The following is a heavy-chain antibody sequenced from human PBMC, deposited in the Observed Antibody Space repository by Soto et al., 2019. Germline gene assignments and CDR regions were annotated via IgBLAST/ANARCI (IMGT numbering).Heavy chain of an antibody. D-gene: IGHD6-13*01. V-gene: IGHV1-69*13. CDR3: ARDSRKAGQLVPHYYYGMDV. J-gene: IGHJ6*02. CDR2: IIPIFGTA. CDR1: GGTFSSYA. Sequence: SVKVSCKASGGTFSSYAISWVRQAPGQGLEWMGGIIPIFGTANYAQKFQGRVTITADESTSTAYMELSSLRSEDTAVFYCARDSRKAGQLVPHYYYGMDVWGQGTTVTVSS.